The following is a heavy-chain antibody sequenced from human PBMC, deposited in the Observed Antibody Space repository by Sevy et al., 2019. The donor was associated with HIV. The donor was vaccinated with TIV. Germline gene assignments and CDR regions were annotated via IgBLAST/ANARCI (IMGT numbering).Heavy chain of an antibody. CDR2: ISGSGGTK. D-gene: IGHD3-22*01. J-gene: IGHJ1*01. V-gene: IGHV3-23*01. Sequence: GGSLRLSCSTSRVSFTNPAMSWLRQAPGKGLEWVARISGSGGTKYYAGSVRGRFSISRDDSEDTVYLQMSSLRAEDTAVYYCAKNHYELVSYFEHWGQGTLVTVSS. CDR3: AKNHYELVSYFEH. CDR1: RVSFTNPA.